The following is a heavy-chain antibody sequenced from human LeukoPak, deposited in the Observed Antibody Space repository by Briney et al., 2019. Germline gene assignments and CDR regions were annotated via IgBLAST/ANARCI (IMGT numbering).Heavy chain of an antibody. Sequence: SQTLSLTCTVSGGSLSSGSYYWRWVRQPAGRGLEWIGRIYTSGSTNYNPSLKSRVTISVDTSKNQFSLKLSSVTAADTAVYYCARDRLGDYSNYNWFDPWGQGTLVTVSS. CDR2: IYTSGST. V-gene: IGHV4-61*02. CDR1: GGSLSSGSYY. D-gene: IGHD4-11*01. CDR3: ARDRLGDYSNYNWFDP. J-gene: IGHJ5*02.